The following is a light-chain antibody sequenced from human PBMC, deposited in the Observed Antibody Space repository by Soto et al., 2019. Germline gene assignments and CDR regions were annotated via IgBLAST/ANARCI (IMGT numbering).Light chain of an antibody. Sequence: QSALTQPASVSGSPGQSITISCTGTSSDVGGYNYVSWYQQHPGKAPKLMIYDVSNRTSGVSNRFSGSKSGNTASLTISGLKAEDEADYYCSSYTSSSTLVVFGGGTKLTVL. J-gene: IGLJ2*01. CDR3: SSYTSSSTLVV. V-gene: IGLV2-14*01. CDR1: SSDVGGYNY. CDR2: DVS.